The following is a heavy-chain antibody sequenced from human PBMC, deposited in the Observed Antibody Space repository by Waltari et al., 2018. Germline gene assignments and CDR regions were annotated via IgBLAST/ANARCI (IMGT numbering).Heavy chain of an antibody. CDR2: IYHSGST. CDR3: ARGNDYGDYEPFDY. J-gene: IGHJ4*02. D-gene: IGHD4-17*01. V-gene: IGHV4-38-2*02. Sequence: QVQLQESGPGLVKPSEPLSLTCTVPGYSLSSGYYWACLRRPPGKGLEWIGSIYHSGSTDYNPSLKSRVTISVDTSKNQFSLKLSSVTAADTAVYYCARGNDYGDYEPFDYWGQGTLVTVSS. CDR1: GYSLSSGYY.